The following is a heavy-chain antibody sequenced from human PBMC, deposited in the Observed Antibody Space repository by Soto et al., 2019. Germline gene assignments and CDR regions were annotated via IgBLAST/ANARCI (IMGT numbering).Heavy chain of an antibody. V-gene: IGHV3-30-3*01. CDR1: GFTFSSYA. CDR3: ASLQVEIVLVPAAEGPNPDHFMDV. D-gene: IGHD2-2*03. CDR2: ISYDGSNK. J-gene: IGHJ6*02. Sequence: QVQLVESGGGVVQPGRSLRLSCAASGFTFSSYAMHWVRQAPGKGLEWVAVISYDGSNKYYADSVKGRFTISRDNSKNTLYLHMNSLRAEDTAVYYCASLQVEIVLVPAAEGPNPDHFMDVWGQGTTVTVSS.